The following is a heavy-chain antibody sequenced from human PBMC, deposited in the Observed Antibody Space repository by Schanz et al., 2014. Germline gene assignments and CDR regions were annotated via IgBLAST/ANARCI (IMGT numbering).Heavy chain of an antibody. CDR3: VTEKWMESGTWAKAFDI. J-gene: IGHJ3*02. V-gene: IGHV1-46*01. D-gene: IGHD3-3*01. CDR1: NYIFTKYY. CDR2: INPYDDTI. Sequence: QVQLVQSGAEVKKPGASVKLSCKASNYIFTKYYIHCVRQAPGQGLEWMGLINPYDDTIDYAKKFQGRFTMTRDTSTTTVYMELSSLRSDDTAMYYCVTEKWMESGTWAKAFDIWGQGTWVTVSS.